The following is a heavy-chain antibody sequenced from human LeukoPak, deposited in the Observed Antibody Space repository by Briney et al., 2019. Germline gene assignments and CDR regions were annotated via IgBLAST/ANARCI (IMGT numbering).Heavy chain of an antibody. V-gene: IGHV1-24*01. Sequence: ASVKVSCKVSGYTLTELSMHWVRQAPGKGLEWMGGFDPEDGETIYAQKFQGRVTMTEDTSTDTAYMELSSLRSEDTAVYYCATGITMIVRNAFDIWGQGTMVTVSS. D-gene: IGHD3-22*01. CDR3: ATGITMIVRNAFDI. CDR1: GYTLTELS. J-gene: IGHJ3*02. CDR2: FDPEDGET.